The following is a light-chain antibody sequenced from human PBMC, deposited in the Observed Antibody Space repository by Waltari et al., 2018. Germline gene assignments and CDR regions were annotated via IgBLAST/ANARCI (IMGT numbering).Light chain of an antibody. CDR2: YDN. Sequence: SYVLTQPPSVSVAPGETARITCGGNNIESKSVHWYRQRPGQAPVVVISYDNDRAAGIPERFSGSNSGTTATLTIGRVEAGDEADYYCQVWDANTDPGVFGTGTEVTVL. J-gene: IGLJ1*01. V-gene: IGLV3-21*01. CDR3: QVWDANTDPGV. CDR1: NIESKS.